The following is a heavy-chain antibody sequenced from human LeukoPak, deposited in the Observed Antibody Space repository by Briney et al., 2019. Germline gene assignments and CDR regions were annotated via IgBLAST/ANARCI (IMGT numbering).Heavy chain of an antibody. J-gene: IGHJ4*02. CDR2: IYYSGST. Sequence: NPSETLSLTCTVSGGSISSYYWSWIRQPPGKGLGWIGYIYYSGSTNYNPSLKSRVTISVDTSKNQFSLKLSSVTAADTAVYYCARDAPAGLGYCSSTSCYSYFDYWGQGTLVTVSS. V-gene: IGHV4-59*01. CDR3: ARDAPAGLGYCSSTSCYSYFDY. CDR1: GGSISSYY. D-gene: IGHD2-2*02.